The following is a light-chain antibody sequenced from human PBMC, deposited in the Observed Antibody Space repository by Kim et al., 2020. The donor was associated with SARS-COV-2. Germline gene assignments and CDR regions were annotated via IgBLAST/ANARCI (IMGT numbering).Light chain of an antibody. CDR3: QQYGSSSWT. V-gene: IGKV3-20*01. CDR2: GAS. Sequence: PGERATLSCRARQSVSNRYLAWYQRKPGQAPRLLIHGASSRATGIPDRFSGSGSGTEFTLTISRLEPEDFAVYYCQQYGSSSWTFGQGTKVDIK. J-gene: IGKJ1*01. CDR1: QSVSNRY.